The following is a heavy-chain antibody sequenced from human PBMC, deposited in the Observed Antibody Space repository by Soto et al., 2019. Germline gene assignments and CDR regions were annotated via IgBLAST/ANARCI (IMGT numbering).Heavy chain of an antibody. CDR1: GFTVISNY. CDR3: ARPRSTSNWYNGGLDV. CDR2: IYSDGTT. Sequence: GGSLRLSCAASGFTVISNYMSWVRQAPGKGLEWVSVIYSDGTTYYADSVKGRFTISRDNSKNTLFLLMNSLRVEDTAVYYCARPRSTSNWYNGGLDVWGQGTTVTV. J-gene: IGHJ6*02. D-gene: IGHD1-26*01. V-gene: IGHV3-53*01.